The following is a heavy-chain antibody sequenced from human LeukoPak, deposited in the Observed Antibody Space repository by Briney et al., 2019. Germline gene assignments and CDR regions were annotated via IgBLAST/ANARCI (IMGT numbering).Heavy chain of an antibody. D-gene: IGHD3-22*01. J-gene: IGHJ4*02. Sequence: GASVKVSCKGSGYTFSGYYMHWVRQAPGQGLEWMGWINYNSGATGYAQALQGRVTMTRDTSITIFYMELSSLRSDDTAVYYCARALRYDDSSGYYAYWGQGTLVTVSS. V-gene: IGHV1-2*02. CDR3: ARALRYDDSSGYYAY. CDR1: GYTFSGYY. CDR2: INYNSGAT.